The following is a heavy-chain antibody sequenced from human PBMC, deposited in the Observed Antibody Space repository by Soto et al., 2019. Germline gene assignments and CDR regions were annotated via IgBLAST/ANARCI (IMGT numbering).Heavy chain of an antibody. V-gene: IGHV5-51*01. CDR3: ARLGGYDSSGYEYYYYYGMDV. CDR2: IYPGDSDT. D-gene: IGHD3-22*01. J-gene: IGHJ6*02. Sequence: PGESLKISCKVSGYSFTSYWIGWVRQMPGKGLEWMGIIYPGDSDTRYSPSFQGQVTISADKSISTAYLQWSSLKASDTAMYYCARLGGYDSSGYEYYYYYGMDVWGQGTTVTVSS. CDR1: GYSFTSYW.